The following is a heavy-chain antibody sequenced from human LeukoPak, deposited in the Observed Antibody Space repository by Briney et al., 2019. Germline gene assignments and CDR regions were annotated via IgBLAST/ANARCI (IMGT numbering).Heavy chain of an antibody. J-gene: IGHJ4*02. CDR1: GGSISSYY. CDR3: AREGVDTIFDY. Sequence: SETLSLTCTVSGGSISSYYWSWIRQPPGKGLEWIGYIYYSGSTNYNPSLKSRVTISVDTSKNQFSLKLSSVTAADTAVYYCAREGVDTIFDYWGQGTLVTVSS. V-gene: IGHV4-59*01. CDR2: IYYSGST. D-gene: IGHD5-12*01.